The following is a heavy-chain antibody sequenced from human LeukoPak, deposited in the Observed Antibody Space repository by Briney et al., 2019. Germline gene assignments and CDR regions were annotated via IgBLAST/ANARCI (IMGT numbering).Heavy chain of an antibody. CDR3: AMITMVRLFDS. Sequence: KPGESLKISCKCSGYSFTSYWIGWVRQMPGKGLEGMGIIYPGDSDTRYSPSFQGQVTISADKSISTAYLQWSSLKASDNAMYYCAMITMVRLFDSRGQGTLVTVSS. D-gene: IGHD3-10*01. CDR1: GYSFTSYW. V-gene: IGHV5-51*01. CDR2: IYPGDSDT. J-gene: IGHJ4*02.